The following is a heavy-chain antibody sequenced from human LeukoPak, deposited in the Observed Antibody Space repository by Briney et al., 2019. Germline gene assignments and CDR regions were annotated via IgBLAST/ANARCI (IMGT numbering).Heavy chain of an antibody. CDR2: IRSEENRF. CDR1: GFRFSDFG. J-gene: IGHJ3*01. V-gene: IGHV3-30*02. CDR3: ARGAGTYYGTDTFDL. D-gene: IGHD1-26*01. Sequence: GGSLRLSCEASGFRFSDFGLHWVRQAPGKGLEWVAFIRSEENRFYYLPSLRGRFTISRDNSKNTLFLQMSIMRHEDTALYYCARGAGTYYGTDTFDLWGQGTMVTVSS.